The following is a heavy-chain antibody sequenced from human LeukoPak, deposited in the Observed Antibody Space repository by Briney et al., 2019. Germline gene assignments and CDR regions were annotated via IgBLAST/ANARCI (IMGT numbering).Heavy chain of an antibody. J-gene: IGHJ4*02. CDR3: ARVGVRGSGSYAHHERYSLFFDY. CDR1: GGSISSGGYS. Sequence: KPSETLSLTCAVSGGSISSGGYSWSWIRQPPGKGLEWIGYIYHSGSTYYNPSLKSRVTISVDRSKNQFSLKLSSATAADTAVYYCARVGVRGSGSYAHHERYSLFFDYWGQGTLVTVSS. CDR2: IYHSGST. V-gene: IGHV4-30-2*01. D-gene: IGHD3-10*01.